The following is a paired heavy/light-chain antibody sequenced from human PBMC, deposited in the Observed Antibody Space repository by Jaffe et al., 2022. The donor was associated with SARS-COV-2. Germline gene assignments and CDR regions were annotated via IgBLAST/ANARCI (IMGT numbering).Light chain of an antibody. Sequence: QSVLTQPPSVSAAPGQKVTISCSGSSSNIGNNYVSWYQQVPGTAPKLLIYDNNKRPSGIPDRFSGSKSGTSATLGITGLQTGDEADYYCGTWDSSLTAGVFGGGTKLTVL. J-gene: IGLJ2*01. CDR3: GTWDSSLTAGV. CDR1: SSNIGNNY. V-gene: IGLV1-51*01. CDR2: DNN.
Heavy chain of an antibody. CDR2: ISSGGSYL. CDR1: GFSFRSHS. Sequence: EVQLVESGGGLVKPGGSLRLSCAVSGFSFRSHSMNWVRQTPGKGLEWVSSISSGGSYLYYADSVKGRFTISRDNAKNSLYLQMNSLRAEDTALYYCARDLGTSSGYWGSYYYYGMDVWGQGTTVTVSS. CDR3: ARDLGTSSGYWGSYYYYGMDV. D-gene: IGHD3-22*01. J-gene: IGHJ6*02. V-gene: IGHV3-21*01.